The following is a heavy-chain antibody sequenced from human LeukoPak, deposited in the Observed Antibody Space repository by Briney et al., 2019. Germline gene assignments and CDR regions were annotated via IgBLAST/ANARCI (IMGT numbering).Heavy chain of an antibody. V-gene: IGHV4-4*07. J-gene: IGHJ3*02. Sequence: PSETLSLTCTVSGGSISNYYWSWIRQPAGKGLEWIGRIYTSGSTNYNPSLKSRVTISVDTSKNQFSLKLSSVTAADTAVYYCARVGCTGGSCYRSRGAFDIWGQGTMVTVSS. D-gene: IGHD2-15*01. CDR3: ARVGCTGGSCYRSRGAFDI. CDR1: GGSISNYY. CDR2: IYTSGST.